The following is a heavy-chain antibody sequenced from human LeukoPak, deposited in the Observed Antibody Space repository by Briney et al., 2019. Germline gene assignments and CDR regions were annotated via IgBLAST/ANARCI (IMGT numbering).Heavy chain of an antibody. J-gene: IGHJ4*02. V-gene: IGHV3-48*01. CDR2: ISSSSSTI. Sequence: GGSLRLSCAASGFTFSSYSMNWVRQAPGKGLEWVSYISSSSSTIYYADSVKGRFTISRDNAKNSLYLQMNSLRAEDAAVYYCAKGGRGEAGLGPGDFDYWGQGTLVTVSS. CDR1: GFTFSSYS. D-gene: IGHD2-15*01. CDR3: AKGGRGEAGLGPGDFDY.